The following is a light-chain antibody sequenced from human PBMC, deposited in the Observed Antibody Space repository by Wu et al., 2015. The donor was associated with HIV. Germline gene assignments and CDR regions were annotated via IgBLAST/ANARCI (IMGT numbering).Light chain of an antibody. J-gene: IGKJ4*01. CDR3: QHYNSYPLT. V-gene: IGKV1-5*03. CDR2: KAS. CDR1: QYISGW. Sequence: DIQMTQSPSTLSASIGDRVTITCRASQYISGWLAWYQQKPGKAPKLLIHKASSLGSGVPSRFSGSGFGTEFTLTINSVQPDDFATYYCQHYNSYPLTFGGGIKVEIK.